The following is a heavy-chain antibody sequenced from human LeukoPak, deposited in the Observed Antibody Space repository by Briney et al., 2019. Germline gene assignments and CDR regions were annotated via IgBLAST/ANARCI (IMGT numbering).Heavy chain of an antibody. D-gene: IGHD2-2*01. CDR1: GFTFSSYA. CDR3: AKSDCSYISCYVLDY. J-gene: IGHJ4*02. CDR2: ISYDGSNK. V-gene: IGHV3-30*04. Sequence: PGRSLRLSCAASGFTFSSYAMHWVRQAPGKGLEWVAVISYDGSNKYYADSVKGRFTISRDSSKKTLYLQMNILRAEDAAVYYCAKSDCSYISCYVLDYWGQGTQVTVSS.